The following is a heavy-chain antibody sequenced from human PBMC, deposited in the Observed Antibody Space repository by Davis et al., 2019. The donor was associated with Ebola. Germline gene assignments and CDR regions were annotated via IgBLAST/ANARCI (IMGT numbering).Heavy chain of an antibody. J-gene: IGHJ5*02. CDR3: VRDSVVGATTFWFDP. V-gene: IGHV3-48*02. D-gene: IGHD1-26*01. CDR1: GFTFSSYS. CDR2: ISSSSSSTI. Sequence: GESLKISCAASGFTFSSYSMNWVRQAPGKGLEWVSYISSSSSSTIYYADSVKDRFTISRDNAKKSLYLQMNRLRDEDTAVYYCVRDSVVGATTFWFDPWGQGTLVTVSS.